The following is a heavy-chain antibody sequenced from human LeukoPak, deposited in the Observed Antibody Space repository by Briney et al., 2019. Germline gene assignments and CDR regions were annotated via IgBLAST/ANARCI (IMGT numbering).Heavy chain of an antibody. CDR2: INPNSGGT. CDR3: ARDLGYYYDSSGYYSDAFDI. D-gene: IGHD3-22*01. Sequence: ASVKVSCKASGYTFTGYYMHWVRQAPGQGLEWMGWINPNSGGTNYAQKFQGWVTMTRDTSISTAYMELSRLRSDDTAVYYCARDLGYYYDSSGYYSDAFDIWGQGTMVTVSS. CDR1: GYTFTGYY. J-gene: IGHJ3*02. V-gene: IGHV1-2*04.